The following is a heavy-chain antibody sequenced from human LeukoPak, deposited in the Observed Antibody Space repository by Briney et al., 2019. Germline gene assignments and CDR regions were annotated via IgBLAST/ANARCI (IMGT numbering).Heavy chain of an antibody. J-gene: IGHJ6*03. CDR3: AKGYRSGYSASYFYYMDV. CDR2: IGTAGDT. CDR1: GFTFSSYD. Sequence: GGSLRLSCAASGFTFSSYDMHWVRQATGKGLEWVSAIGTAGDTYYPGSVKGRFTISRENAKNSLYLQMNSLRAGDTAVYYCAKGYRSGYSASYFYYMDVWGKGTTVTVSS. D-gene: IGHD2-21*01. V-gene: IGHV3-13*01.